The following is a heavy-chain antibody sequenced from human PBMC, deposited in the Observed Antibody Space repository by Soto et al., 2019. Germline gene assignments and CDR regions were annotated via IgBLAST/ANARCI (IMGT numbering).Heavy chain of an antibody. CDR1: GFTFSDYY. Sequence: GGSLRLSCAASGFTFSDYYMSWTRQAPGKGLEWVSYISSGSTRYYADSVKGRFTISRDNAKNSLYLQMNSLRAGDTAVYYCARDSSSWSDAFDIWGQGTMVTVSS. CDR2: ISSGSTR. D-gene: IGHD6-13*01. V-gene: IGHV3-11*01. CDR3: ARDSSSWSDAFDI. J-gene: IGHJ3*02.